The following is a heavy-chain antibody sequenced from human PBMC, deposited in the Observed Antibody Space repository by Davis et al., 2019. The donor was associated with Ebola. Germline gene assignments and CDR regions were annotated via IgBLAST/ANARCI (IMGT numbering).Heavy chain of an antibody. CDR3: ARGRFVVVPAAQDAFDI. CDR2: ISYDGSNK. CDR1: GFTFSSYA. J-gene: IGHJ3*02. D-gene: IGHD2-2*01. Sequence: GESLKISCAASGFTFSSYAMHWVRQAPGKGLEWVAVISYDGSNKYYADSVKGRFTISRDNSKNTLYLQMNSLRAEDTAVYYCARGRFVVVPAAQDAFDIWGQGTMVTVSS. V-gene: IGHV3-30-3*01.